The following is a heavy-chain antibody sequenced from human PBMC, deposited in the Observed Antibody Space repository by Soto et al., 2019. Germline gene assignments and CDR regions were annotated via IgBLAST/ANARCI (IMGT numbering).Heavy chain of an antibody. CDR3: AIFRTVTTPFDY. CDR2: ISWNSGNI. J-gene: IGHJ4*02. V-gene: IGHV3-9*01. CDR1: GFSFDDYA. Sequence: EVHLVESGGGLVQPGRSLRLSCAASGFSFDDYAMHWVRQAPGKGLEWVSGISWNSGNIGYADYVKGRFTISRDNAKSSLYLQMNSLRAEDTALYYCAIFRTVTTPFDYWGQGTLVTVSA. D-gene: IGHD4-17*01.